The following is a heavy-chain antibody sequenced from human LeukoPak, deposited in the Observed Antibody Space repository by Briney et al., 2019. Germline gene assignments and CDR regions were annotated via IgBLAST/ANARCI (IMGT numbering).Heavy chain of an antibody. CDR1: GFTFSSYW. Sequence: PGGSLRLSCVASGFTFSSYWMHWVRQPPGKGLGWVSHINTDGSSTYYADSVKGRFTISRDNAKNTLYLQMNSLRAEDTAVYYCARVGIAAVTYWGQGTLVTVSS. J-gene: IGHJ4*02. CDR2: INTDGSST. CDR3: ARVGIAAVTY. D-gene: IGHD6-13*01. V-gene: IGHV3-74*01.